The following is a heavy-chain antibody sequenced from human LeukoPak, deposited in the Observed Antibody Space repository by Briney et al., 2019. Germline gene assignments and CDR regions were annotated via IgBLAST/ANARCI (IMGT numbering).Heavy chain of an antibody. CDR3: ARLKYYYGSGSYPPQTIIPWYFDY. V-gene: IGHV4-39*01. CDR1: GGSISSSSYY. Sequence: SETLSLTCTVSGGSISSSSYYWGWIRQPPGKGLEWIGSIYYSGSTYYNPSLKSRVTISVDTSKNQFSLKLSSVTAADTAVYYCARLKYYYGSGSYPPQTIIPWYFDYWGQGTLVTVSS. J-gene: IGHJ4*02. D-gene: IGHD3-10*01. CDR2: IYYSGST.